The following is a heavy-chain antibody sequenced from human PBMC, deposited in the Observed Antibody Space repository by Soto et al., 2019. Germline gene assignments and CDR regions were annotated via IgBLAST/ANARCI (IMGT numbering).Heavy chain of an antibody. V-gene: IGHV3-30*18. CDR3: AKREIAAAGSRFFDY. CDR1: GFTFSSYG. Sequence: GGSLRLSCAASGFTFSSYGMHWVRQAPGKGLEWVAVISYDGSNKYYADSVKGRFTISRDNSKNTLYLQMNSLRAEDTAVYYCAKREIAAAGSRFFDYWGQGSLVTVSS. J-gene: IGHJ4*02. D-gene: IGHD6-13*01. CDR2: ISYDGSNK.